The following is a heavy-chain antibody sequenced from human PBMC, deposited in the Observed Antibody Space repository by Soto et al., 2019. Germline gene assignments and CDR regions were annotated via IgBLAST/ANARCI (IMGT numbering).Heavy chain of an antibody. D-gene: IGHD3-3*01. Sequence: ASVKVSCKASGGTFSSYAISWVRQAPGQGLEWMGGIIPIFGTANYAQKFQGRVTITADESTSTAYMELSSLRSEDTAVYYCARGERFLEWLLPYYYYYGMDVWGQGTTVTVSS. CDR3: ARGERFLEWLLPYYYYYGMDV. CDR1: GGTFSSYA. V-gene: IGHV1-69*13. CDR2: IIPIFGTA. J-gene: IGHJ6*02.